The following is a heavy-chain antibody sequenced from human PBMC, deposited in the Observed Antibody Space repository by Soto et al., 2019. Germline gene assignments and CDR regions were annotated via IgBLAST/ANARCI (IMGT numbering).Heavy chain of an antibody. D-gene: IGHD3-3*01. CDR3: ARVASGPLRY. Sequence: SEPLALTCIRSTSTIRSGYYCGWIRQSPGEGLEWIVSMYHSGTTYYNPSLKSRVTISIDTSKNQFSLKLTSVTSADTAVYFCARVASGPLRYWDQGTLVTVSA. J-gene: IGHJ4*02. CDR2: MYHSGTT. V-gene: IGHV4-38-2*02. CDR1: TSTIRSGYY.